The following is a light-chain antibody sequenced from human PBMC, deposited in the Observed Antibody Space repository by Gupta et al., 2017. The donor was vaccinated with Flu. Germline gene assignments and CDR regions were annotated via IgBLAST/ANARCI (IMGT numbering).Light chain of an antibody. CDR1: SSDVGGYNY. Sequence: QSALTQPAPVSATPGHSITIPCTGTSSDVGGYNYVSWYQQHPGKAPKLMLYQVSNRPSGVSNRFAGSKSGNAASLTISGLQAEDEADYYCSSYTSSITYVFGTGTTVTVL. CDR3: SSYTSSITYV. V-gene: IGLV2-14*01. CDR2: QVS. J-gene: IGLJ1*01.